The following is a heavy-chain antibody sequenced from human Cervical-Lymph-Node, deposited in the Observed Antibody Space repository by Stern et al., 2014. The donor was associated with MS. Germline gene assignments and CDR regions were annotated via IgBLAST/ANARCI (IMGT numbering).Heavy chain of an antibody. CDR3: ARGPLYYYDSSGFLNWFDP. J-gene: IGHJ5*02. D-gene: IGHD3-22*01. Sequence: QVQLQESGPGLVKPSQTLSLTCTVSGGSISSGGYYWSWIRQHPGKGLEWIGYIYYSGRTYYNPSLKSRVTISVDTSKNQFSLKLSSVTAADTAVYYCARGPLYYYDSSGFLNWFDPWGQGTLVTVSS. V-gene: IGHV4-31*03. CDR2: IYYSGRT. CDR1: GGSISSGGYY.